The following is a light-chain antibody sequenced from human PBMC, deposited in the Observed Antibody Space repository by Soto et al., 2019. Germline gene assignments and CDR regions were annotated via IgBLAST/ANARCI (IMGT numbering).Light chain of an antibody. Sequence: EVVLMQSPDTLSLSPGERATLSCRASESISSHYIAWYQHKPGQAPRLLIFGASTRATGIPDRFSSSWSGTDFTLTISRLEPEDFAVYYCQSFGDSPFTFGPGTKVDI. CDR3: QSFGDSPFT. J-gene: IGKJ3*01. V-gene: IGKV3-20*01. CDR1: ESISSHY. CDR2: GAS.